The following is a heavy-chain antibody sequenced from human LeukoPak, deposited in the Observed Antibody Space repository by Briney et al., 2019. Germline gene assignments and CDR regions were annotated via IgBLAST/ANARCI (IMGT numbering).Heavy chain of an antibody. D-gene: IGHD3-9*01. CDR1: GGSISSYY. CDR2: IFYSGTT. V-gene: IGHV4-59*01. CDR3: ARGANYDILTGVDY. Sequence: SETLSLTCTVSGGSISSYYWSWIRQPPGKGLEWIGCIFYSGTTNYNPSLKSRVTISVDTSKNQFSLKLSSVTAADTAVYYCARGANYDILTGVDYWGQGALVTVSS. J-gene: IGHJ4*02.